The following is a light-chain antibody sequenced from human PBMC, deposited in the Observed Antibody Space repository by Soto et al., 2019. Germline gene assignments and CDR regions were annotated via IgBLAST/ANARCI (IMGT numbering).Light chain of an antibody. Sequence: EIVLTQSPATLSLSPGERATLSCRASQSVISLLAWYQQKPGQAPRLLIYDESNSAAGIPDRFSGSGTGTDFNLTISILGPKQFAVYYCQQCKGWPLTFGGGTKVGIK. CDR1: QSVISL. J-gene: IGKJ4*01. CDR3: QQCKGWPLT. V-gene: IGKV3-11*01. CDR2: DES.